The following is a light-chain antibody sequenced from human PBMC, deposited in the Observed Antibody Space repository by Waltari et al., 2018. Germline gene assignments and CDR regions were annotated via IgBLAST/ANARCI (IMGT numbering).Light chain of an antibody. CDR3: VLYMGFGISV. J-gene: IGLJ3*02. Sequence: QTVVTQEPSFSVSPGGTVTLTCGLSSGSVSTDHYPSWYQQTPGHTPRTLVYTTNTRSSGVPDRFSGSILGNKAALTITGAQADDESDYYCVLYMGFGISVFGGGTKLTVL. V-gene: IGLV8-61*01. CDR2: TTN. CDR1: SGSVSTDHY.